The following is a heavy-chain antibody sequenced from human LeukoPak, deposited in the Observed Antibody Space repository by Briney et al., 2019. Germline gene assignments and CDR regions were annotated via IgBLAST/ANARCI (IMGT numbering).Heavy chain of an antibody. CDR1: GYTFTKYG. J-gene: IGHJ6*03. V-gene: IGHV7-4-1*02. Sequence: ASVKVSCKASGYTFTKYGVYWVRQAPGQGLEWMGWVNTDTGNPTYAQGFTGRFVFSLDTSVSTTYLQISSLKPEDTAVYYCARGIGIGTVLMVHGNMDVWGKGTTVTVSS. CDR2: VNTDTGNP. D-gene: IGHD2-8*01. CDR3: ARGIGIGTVLMVHGNMDV.